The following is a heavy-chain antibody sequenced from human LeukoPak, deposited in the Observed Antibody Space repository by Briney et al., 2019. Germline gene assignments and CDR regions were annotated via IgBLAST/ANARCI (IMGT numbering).Heavy chain of an antibody. J-gene: IGHJ6*04. CDR1: GGSFSGYY. V-gene: IGHV4-34*01. Sequence: SETLSLTCAVYGGSFSGYYWSWIRQPPGKGLEWIGEINHSGSTNYNPSLKSRVTISVDTSKNQFSLKLSSVTAADTAVYYCARVLGSSSWYGMDVWGKGTTVTVSS. CDR2: INHSGST. CDR3: ARVLGSSSWYGMDV. D-gene: IGHD6-13*01.